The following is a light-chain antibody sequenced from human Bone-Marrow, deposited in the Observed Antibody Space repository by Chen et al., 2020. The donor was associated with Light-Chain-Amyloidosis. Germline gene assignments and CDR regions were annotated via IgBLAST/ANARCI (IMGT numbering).Light chain of an antibody. V-gene: IGLV6-57*01. J-gene: IGLJ3*02. Sequence: NFMLTQPHSVSETPGKTVIISCTRSSGSIATNYVQGYQQRPGSSPTTVIYEDDQRPSGVPDRVSGSIDMSSNAASLTISGLKTEYEADYYCQSYQGSSQGVFGGVTKLTVL. CDR2: EDD. CDR3: QSYQGSSQGV. CDR1: SGSIATNY.